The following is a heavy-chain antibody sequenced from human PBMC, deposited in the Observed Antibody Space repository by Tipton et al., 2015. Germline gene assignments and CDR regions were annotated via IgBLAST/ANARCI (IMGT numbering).Heavy chain of an antibody. CDR3: ARVDSSSWKVNYYGMDV. J-gene: IGHJ6*02. CDR2: IKGDGTDK. Sequence: SLRLSCAASGFSLTYYWMTWVRQAPGKGLEWVANIKGDGTDKFYVDSVKGRFTISRDNANNSLFLQMNNLTAEDTAVYYCARVDSSSWKVNYYGMDVWGQGTTVTVSS. V-gene: IGHV3-7*05. CDR1: GFSLTYYW. D-gene: IGHD6-13*01.